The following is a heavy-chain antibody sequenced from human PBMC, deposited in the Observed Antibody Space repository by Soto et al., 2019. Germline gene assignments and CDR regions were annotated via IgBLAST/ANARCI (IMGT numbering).Heavy chain of an antibody. J-gene: IGHJ6*02. CDR3: ARDSPPMDV. V-gene: IGHV1-18*01. Sequence: QVQLVQSGAEVKKPGASVKVSCKASGYTFTSYFISWVRQAPGQGLEWMGWISAYNGNTNYAQNLQGRVTMTTDTSTSTAYMELSLRSDDTAVYYCARDSPPMDVWGQGTTVTVSS. CDR1: GYTFTSYF. CDR2: ISAYNGNT.